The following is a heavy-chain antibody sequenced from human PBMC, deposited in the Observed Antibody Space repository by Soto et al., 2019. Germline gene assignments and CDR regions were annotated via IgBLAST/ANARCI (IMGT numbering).Heavy chain of an antibody. V-gene: IGHV3-30*04. CDR3: ARSGDYADAY. J-gene: IGHJ4*02. D-gene: IGHD4-17*01. CDR2: ISYDGNNN. CDR1: GFTFSSYA. Sequence: PGGSLRLSCAVSGFTFSSYAMQWVRQAPGKGLEWVAIISYDGNNNDYADSVKGRFTISRDNSKNTLYLQMNSLRDVDTAVYFCARSGDYADAYWGRGTLVTVSS.